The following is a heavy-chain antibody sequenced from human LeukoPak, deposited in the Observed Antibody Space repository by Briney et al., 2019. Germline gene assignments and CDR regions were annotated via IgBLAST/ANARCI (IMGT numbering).Heavy chain of an antibody. CDR2: IYYSGST. CDR1: GGSISSHY. D-gene: IGHD3-3*01. Sequence: PSETLSLTCTVSGGSISSHYWSWIRQPPGKGLEWIGYIYYSGSTNFNPSLKSRVTISVDTSKNQFSLKLSSVTAADTAVYYCARGTYDFWSGGQEYYYYYMDVWGKGTTVTVSS. V-gene: IGHV4-59*11. J-gene: IGHJ6*03. CDR3: ARGTYDFWSGGQEYYYYYMDV.